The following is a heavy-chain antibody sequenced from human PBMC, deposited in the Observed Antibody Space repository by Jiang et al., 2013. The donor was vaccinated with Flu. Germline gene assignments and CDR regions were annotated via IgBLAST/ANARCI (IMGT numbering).Heavy chain of an antibody. J-gene: IGHJ6*02. Sequence: GAEVKKPGASVKVSCKASGYTFTSYYMHWVRQAPGQGLEWMGIINPSGGSTSYAQKFQGRVTMTRDTSTSTVYMELSSLRSEDTAVYYCARVPIARIAGYYYYGMDVWGQGTTVTVSS. CDR1: GYTFTSYY. CDR3: ARVPIARIAGYYYYGMDV. D-gene: IGHD6-13*01. CDR2: INPSGGST. V-gene: IGHV1-46*01.